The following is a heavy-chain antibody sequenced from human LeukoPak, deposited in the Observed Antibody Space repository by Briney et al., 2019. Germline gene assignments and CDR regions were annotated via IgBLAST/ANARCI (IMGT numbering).Heavy chain of an antibody. CDR2: IYSGGST. D-gene: IGHD2-2*01. J-gene: IGHJ6*02. V-gene: IGHV3-53*04. Sequence: GGSLRLSCAASGFTVSSNYMSWVRQAPGKGLEWVSVIYSGGSTYYADSVKGRFTISRHDSKNTLYLQMNSLRAEDTAVYYCAREGQPSYYYYGMDVWGQGTTVTVSS. CDR1: GFTVSSNY. CDR3: AREGQPSYYYYGMDV.